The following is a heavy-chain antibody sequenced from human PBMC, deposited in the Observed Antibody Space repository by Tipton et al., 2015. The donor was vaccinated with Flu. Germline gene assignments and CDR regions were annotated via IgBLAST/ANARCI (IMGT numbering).Heavy chain of an antibody. V-gene: IGHV4-39*07. D-gene: IGHD2-15*01. Sequence: TLSLTCTVSGGSISSSSYYWGWIRQPPGKGLEWIGSIYYSGSTYYNPSLKSRVTISVDTSKNQFSLKLGSVTAADTAVHYCARAPIVVVVAAWRESIPSWFDPWGQGTLVTVSS. CDR3: ARAPIVVVVAAWRESIPSWFDP. CDR1: GGSISSSSYY. CDR2: IYYSGST. J-gene: IGHJ5*02.